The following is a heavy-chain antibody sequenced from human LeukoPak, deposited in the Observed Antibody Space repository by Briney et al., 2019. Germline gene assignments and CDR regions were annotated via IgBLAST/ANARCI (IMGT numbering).Heavy chain of an antibody. V-gene: IGHV3-48*03. CDR1: GFTFSSYE. D-gene: IGHD7-27*01. J-gene: IGHJ6*03. Sequence: GGSLRLSCAASGFTFSSYEMNWVRQAPGKGLEWVSFISSSGSTIYYADSVKGRFTISRDNAKNSLYLQMNSLRAEDTAVYYCARSGYYMDVWGKGTTVTISS. CDR3: ARSGYYMDV. CDR2: ISSSGSTI.